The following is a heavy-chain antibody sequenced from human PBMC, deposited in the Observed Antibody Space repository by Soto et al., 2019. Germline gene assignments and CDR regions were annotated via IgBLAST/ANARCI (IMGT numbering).Heavy chain of an antibody. Sequence: QVQLVQSGADVKKPGASVKVSCKASGYTFTSYYMHWVRQAPGQGLEWMGIINPSGGSTSYAQKFQGRVTMTRDTSTSTVYMELSSLRSEDTAVYYCARCQLPRHYYYYGMDVWGQGTTVTVSS. CDR3: ARCQLPRHYYYYGMDV. V-gene: IGHV1-46*01. D-gene: IGHD2-2*01. CDR2: INPSGGST. J-gene: IGHJ6*02. CDR1: GYTFTSYY.